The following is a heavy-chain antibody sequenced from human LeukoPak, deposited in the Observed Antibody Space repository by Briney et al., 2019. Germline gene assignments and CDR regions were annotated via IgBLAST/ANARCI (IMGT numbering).Heavy chain of an antibody. CDR2: IYHRGST. J-gene: IGHJ4*02. CDR3: ARLDSGYGKYYFDY. CDR1: GGSINSYY. Sequence: PSETLSLTCTVSGGSINSYYWSWIRQPPGKGLEWLGYIYHRGSTNYNSSLKSRVSISVDTSKNQFYLKLTSVTAADTAVYYCARLDSGYGKYYFDYWGQGTLVTVSS. D-gene: IGHD5-12*01. V-gene: IGHV4-59*08.